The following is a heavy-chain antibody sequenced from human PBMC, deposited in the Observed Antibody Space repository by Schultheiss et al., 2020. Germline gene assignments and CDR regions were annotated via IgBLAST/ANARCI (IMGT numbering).Heavy chain of an antibody. Sequence: GGSLRLSCAASGFTFSSYAMHWVRQAPGKGLEWVAVISYDGSNKYYADSVKGRFTISRDNSKNTLYLQMNSLRGEDTAVYYCATGIIEDTDYWGQGTLVTVSS. CDR2: ISYDGSNK. V-gene: IGHV3-30-3*01. CDR1: GFTFSSYA. D-gene: IGHD2-15*01. J-gene: IGHJ4*02. CDR3: ATGIIEDTDY.